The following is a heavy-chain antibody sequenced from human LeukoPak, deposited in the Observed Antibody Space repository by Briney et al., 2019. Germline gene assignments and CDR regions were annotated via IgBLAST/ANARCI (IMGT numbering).Heavy chain of an antibody. V-gene: IGHV3-53*01. D-gene: IGHD2-15*01. CDR3: ARDSYCSGGSCYGKVYYMDV. CDR1: VFTVSSNY. Sequence: GGSLRLSCAAFVFTVSSNYMSWVRQAPGKGLEWVSVIYSGGSTYYADSVKGRFTISRDNSKNTLYLQMNSLRAEDTAVYYCARDSYCSGGSCYGKVYYMDVWGKGTTVTVSS. J-gene: IGHJ6*03. CDR2: IYSGGST.